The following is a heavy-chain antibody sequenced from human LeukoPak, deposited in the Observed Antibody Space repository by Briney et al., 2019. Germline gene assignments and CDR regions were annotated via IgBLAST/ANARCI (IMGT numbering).Heavy chain of an antibody. CDR1: AGSISSSSYY. Sequence: PSETLSLTCTVSAGSISSSSYYWGWIRQPPGKGLEWIGSIYYSGSTYYNPSLKSRVTISVDTSKIQFSLKLSSVTAAYTAVYYCARDPVSRNYGSGSYYRWGQGTLVTVSS. D-gene: IGHD3-10*01. CDR3: ARDPVSRNYGSGSYYR. CDR2: IYYSGST. V-gene: IGHV4-39*07. J-gene: IGHJ4*02.